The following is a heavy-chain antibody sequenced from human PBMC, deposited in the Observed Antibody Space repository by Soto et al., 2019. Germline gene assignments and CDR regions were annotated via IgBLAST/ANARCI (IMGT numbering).Heavy chain of an antibody. CDR2: ISSSSSYI. Sequence: GGSLSLSCAASGFPFSSYIMNWVRQAPGKGLEWVSSISSSSSYIYYADSVKGRFTISRDNAKNSLYLQMNSLRAEDTAVYYCARDQPGYSYGYGLGYWGQGTLVTVSS. CDR3: ARDQPGYSYGYGLGY. D-gene: IGHD5-18*01. J-gene: IGHJ4*02. CDR1: GFPFSSYI. V-gene: IGHV3-21*01.